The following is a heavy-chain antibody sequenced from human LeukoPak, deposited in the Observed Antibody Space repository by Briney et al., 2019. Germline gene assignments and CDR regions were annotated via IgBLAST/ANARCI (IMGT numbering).Heavy chain of an antibody. V-gene: IGHV3-74*01. J-gene: IGHJ4*02. CDR3: AIDLNWGQVDY. D-gene: IGHD7-27*01. CDR1: GFTFSGHW. Sequence: GGSLRLSCAASGFTFSGHWMYWLRQAPGKGLAWVSRINGDGSATNYAGSMKGRFTISRDNARNIVYLQMNSLREDDTAVYYRAIDLNWGQVDYWGQGTLVTVSS. CDR2: INGDGSAT.